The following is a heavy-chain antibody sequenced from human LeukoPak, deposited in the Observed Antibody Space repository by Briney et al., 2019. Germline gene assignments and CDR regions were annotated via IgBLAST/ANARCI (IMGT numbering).Heavy chain of an antibody. CDR2: IYYSGST. CDR1: GGSISSYY. CDR3: ARAGGGSENYYALRAFDI. D-gene: IGHD1-26*01. J-gene: IGHJ3*02. V-gene: IGHV4-59*01. Sequence: SETLSLTCTVSGGSISSYYWSWIRQPPGKGLEWIGYIYYSGSTNYNPSLKSRVTISVDTSKNQFSLKLSSVTAADTAVYYCARAGGGSENYYALRAFDIWGQGTMVTVSS.